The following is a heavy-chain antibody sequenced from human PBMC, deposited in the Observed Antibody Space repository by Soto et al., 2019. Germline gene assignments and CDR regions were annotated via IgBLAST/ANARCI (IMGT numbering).Heavy chain of an antibody. J-gene: IGHJ4*02. CDR3: ARESYSSGLDY. CDR1: GFTFSSYA. D-gene: IGHD6-19*01. V-gene: IGHV3-30-3*01. CDR2: ISYDGSNK. Sequence: GGSLSLSCAASGFTFSSYAMHWVRQAPGKGLEWVAVISYDGSNKYYADSVKGRFTISRDNSKNTLYLQMNSLRAEDTAVYYCARESYSSGLDYWGQGTLVTVSS.